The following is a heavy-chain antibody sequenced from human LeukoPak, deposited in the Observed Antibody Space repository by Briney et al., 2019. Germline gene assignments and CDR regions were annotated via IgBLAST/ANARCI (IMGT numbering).Heavy chain of an antibody. CDR3: ARDDSEGYYDSSGYH. J-gene: IGHJ4*02. CDR2: IYTSGST. V-gene: IGHV4-61*02. CDR1: GGSISSGSYY. Sequence: SETLSLTCTVSGGSISSGSYYWSWIRQPAGKGLEWIGRIYTSGSTNYNPSLKSRVTISVDTSKNQFSLKLSSVTAADTAVYYCARDDSEGYYDSSGYHWGQGTLVTVSS. D-gene: IGHD3-22*01.